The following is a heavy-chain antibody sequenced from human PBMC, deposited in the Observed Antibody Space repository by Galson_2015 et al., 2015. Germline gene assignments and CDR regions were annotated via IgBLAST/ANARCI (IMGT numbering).Heavy chain of an antibody. V-gene: IGHV3-23*01. D-gene: IGHD2-2*01. Sequence: SLRLSCAASGFTFSSYAMGWVRQAPGKGLEWVSAIDTSGVSTFFADSVKGRFTISRDNSKNTLYLQMNSLRAEDTAVYHCAKDLKYCSSTGCNAQAPNVGGDVWGQGTTVTVSS. CDR1: GFTFSSYA. CDR3: AKDLKYCSSTGCNAQAPNVGGDV. J-gene: IGHJ6*02. CDR2: IDTSGVST.